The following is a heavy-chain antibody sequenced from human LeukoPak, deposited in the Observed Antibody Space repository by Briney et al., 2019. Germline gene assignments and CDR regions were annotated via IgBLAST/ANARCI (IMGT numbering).Heavy chain of an antibody. CDR1: GGSISSYY. Sequence: SETLSLTCTVSGGSISSYYWSWIRQPPGKGLEWIGYIYYSGSTNYNPSLKSRVTISVDTSKNQFSLKLSSVTAADTAVYYCARTSSSDDYWGQGTLVTVSS. CDR3: ARTSSSDDY. CDR2: IYYSGST. D-gene: IGHD6-6*01. V-gene: IGHV4-59*01. J-gene: IGHJ4*02.